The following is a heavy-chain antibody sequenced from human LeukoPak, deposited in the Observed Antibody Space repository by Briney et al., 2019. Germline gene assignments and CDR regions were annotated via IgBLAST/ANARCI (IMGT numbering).Heavy chain of an antibody. D-gene: IGHD3-10*01. J-gene: IGHJ2*01. CDR3: ARQYGSGSFYYRYFDL. V-gene: IGHV4-61*10. Sequence: PSETLSLTCTVSGNSISSGDNYWSWIRQPAGKGLEWIGEIYHSGSPNYNPSLKSRVTISVDKSKKQFSLTLTSVTAADTAVYYCARQYGSGSFYYRYFDLWGRGTLVTVSS. CDR2: IYHSGSP. CDR1: GNSISSGDNY.